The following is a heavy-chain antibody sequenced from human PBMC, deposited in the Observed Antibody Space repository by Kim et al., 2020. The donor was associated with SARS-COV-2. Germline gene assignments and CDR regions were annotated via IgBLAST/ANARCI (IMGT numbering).Heavy chain of an antibody. CDR3: ATIAWGTSDYNHDWYFDY. Sequence: ASVKVSCKVSGYTLSQLSMHWVRQTPGNGLEWMGGFDPEDVERIYAQKFQGRVTMTEDISTDTAYMELSSLRSEDTAIYYCATIAWGTSDYNHDWYFDYWGRGTLVTVSS. D-gene: IGHD4-17*01. CDR1: GYTLSQLS. V-gene: IGHV1-24*01. J-gene: IGHJ4*02. CDR2: FDPEDVER.